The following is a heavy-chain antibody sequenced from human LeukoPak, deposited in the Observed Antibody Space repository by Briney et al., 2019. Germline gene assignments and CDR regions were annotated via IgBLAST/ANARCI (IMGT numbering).Heavy chain of an antibody. Sequence: GGSLRLSCAASGFTFSNYAMNWVRRAPGKGLEWVSSISSSSSYIYYVDSVKGRFTISRDNAKNSLYLQMNSLRAEDTAVYYCARRILDDSSGYYTDYWGQGTLVTVSS. CDR3: ARRILDDSSGYYTDY. V-gene: IGHV3-21*01. CDR2: ISSSSSYI. CDR1: GFTFSNYA. D-gene: IGHD3-22*01. J-gene: IGHJ4*02.